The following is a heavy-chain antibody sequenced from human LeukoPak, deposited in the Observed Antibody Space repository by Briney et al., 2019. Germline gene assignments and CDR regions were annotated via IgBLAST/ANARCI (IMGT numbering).Heavy chain of an antibody. Sequence: GSLRLPCAASGFTFSSYWMHWVRQAPGKGPVLVSRIDSDKTTTTYADSVKGRFTISRDNAKNTLYLQMNSLRAEDTAVYYCARGRGGGSCDSWGQGTLVTVSS. CDR3: ARGRGGGSCDS. D-gene: IGHD2-15*01. CDR2: IDSDKTTT. CDR1: GFTFSSYW. J-gene: IGHJ5*01. V-gene: IGHV3-74*01.